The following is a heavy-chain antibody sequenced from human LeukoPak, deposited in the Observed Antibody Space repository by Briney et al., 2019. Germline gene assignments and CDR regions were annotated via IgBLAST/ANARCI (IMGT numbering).Heavy chain of an antibody. CDR1: GFTFNSYA. D-gene: IGHD3-10*01. CDR3: AKGLLFYGSGSYYDY. Sequence: GGSLRLSCAAFGFTFNSYAMNWVRQAPGKGLEWVSTISSSGNNTYYTDSVKGRFTISRDNSKNTLYLQMNSLRAEDTAVYYCAKGLLFYGSGSYYDYWGQGTLVTVSS. J-gene: IGHJ4*02. CDR2: ISSSGNNT. V-gene: IGHV3-23*01.